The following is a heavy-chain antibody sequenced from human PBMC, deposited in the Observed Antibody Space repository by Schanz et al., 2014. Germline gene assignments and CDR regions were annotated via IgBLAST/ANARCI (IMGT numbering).Heavy chain of an antibody. CDR2: IWHDGRIK. CDR1: GFSFSSYG. CDR3: TKGMDSYVSGSDH. J-gene: IGHJ4*02. V-gene: IGHV3-30*02. D-gene: IGHD3-10*01. Sequence: QVQLVESGGGVVQPGGSLRLSCAASGFSFSSYGMHWVRQAPGKGLEWVAFIWHDGRIKYYADSVMGRFTISSDISKNMLYLQMNSLRAEDTALYYCTKGMDSYVSGSDHWGQGTLVTVSS.